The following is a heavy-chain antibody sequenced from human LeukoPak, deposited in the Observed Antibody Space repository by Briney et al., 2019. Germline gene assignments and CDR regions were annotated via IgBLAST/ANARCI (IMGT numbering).Heavy chain of an antibody. Sequence: GGSLRLSCAASAFTFSSYDMSWVRQAPGKGLEWVSASGSGGTTYYADSVKGRFTISRDNSKNTLYLQMNSLRAEDAAVYYCAKEVWFGELLSPHYFDYWGQGTLVTVSS. D-gene: IGHD3-10*01. J-gene: IGHJ4*02. V-gene: IGHV3-23*01. CDR3: AKEVWFGELLSPHYFDY. CDR1: AFTFSSYD. CDR2: SGSGGTT.